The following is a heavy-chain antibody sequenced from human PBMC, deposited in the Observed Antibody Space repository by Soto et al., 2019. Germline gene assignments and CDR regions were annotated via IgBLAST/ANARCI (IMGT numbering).Heavy chain of an antibody. J-gene: IGHJ6*02. CDR2: IYATGTT. V-gene: IGHV4-4*07. CDR3: GRQYDFWSPYYYTMDV. Sequence: SETLSLTCTVSGASISGFYWSWIRKSAGKGLEWIGRIYATGTTDYNPSLKSRVSISVDTSKNQFSLNLTSVTAADTAVYFCGRQYDFWSPYYYTMDVWGPGTTVTVSS. D-gene: IGHD3-3*01. CDR1: GASISGFY.